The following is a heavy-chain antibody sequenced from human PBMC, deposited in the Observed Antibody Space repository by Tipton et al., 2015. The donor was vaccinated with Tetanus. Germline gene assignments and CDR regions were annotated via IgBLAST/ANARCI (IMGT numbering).Heavy chain of an antibody. CDR2: IYFSGHT. CDR1: GGSISSYY. D-gene: IGHD2-8*01. V-gene: IGHV4-59*01. CDR3: ARKLGNGWFDP. J-gene: IGHJ5*02. Sequence: TLSLTCTVSGGSISSYYWSWIRQPPGKGLEWIGYIYFSGHTKYNPSFKSRVTFSLDTSQNQISLQLTSVTAADTAVYYCARKLGNGWFDPWGQGILVTVSS.